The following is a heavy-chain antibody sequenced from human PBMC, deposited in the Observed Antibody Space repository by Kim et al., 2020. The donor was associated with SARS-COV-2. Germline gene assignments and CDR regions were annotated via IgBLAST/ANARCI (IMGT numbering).Heavy chain of an antibody. D-gene: IGHD3-10*01. CDR1: GGSISSSSYY. V-gene: IGHV4-39*01. CDR3: ARRITMVRGVIIFFDY. CDR2: IYYSGST. Sequence: SETLSLTCTVSGGSISSSSYYWGWIRQPPGKGLEWIGSIYYSGSTYYNPSLKSRVTISVDTSKNQFSLKLSSVTAADTAVYYCARRITMVRGVIIFFDY. J-gene: IGHJ4*01.